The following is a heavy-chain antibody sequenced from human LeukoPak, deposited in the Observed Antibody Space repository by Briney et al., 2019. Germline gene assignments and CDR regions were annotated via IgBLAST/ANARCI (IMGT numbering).Heavy chain of an antibody. D-gene: IGHD3-10*01. J-gene: IGHJ5*02. CDR3: ARLRRITMVRGVIIPMFDP. V-gene: IGHV4-34*01. CDR2: INHSGST. Sequence: SETLSLTCAVYGGSFSGYYWSWIRQPPGKGLEWIGEINHSGSTNYNPSLKSRVTISVDTSKNQFSLKLSSVTAADTAVYYCARLRRITMVRGVIIPMFDPWGQGTLVTVSS. CDR1: GGSFSGYY.